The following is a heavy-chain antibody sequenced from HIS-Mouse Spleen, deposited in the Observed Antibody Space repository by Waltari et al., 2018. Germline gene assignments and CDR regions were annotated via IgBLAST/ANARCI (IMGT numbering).Heavy chain of an antibody. CDR3: ARDLLLCNDYSNYPYYFDY. J-gene: IGHJ4*02. CDR1: GGPISSSSYY. CDR2: IYYRGRT. Sequence: QLQLQESGPGLVKPSETLSLTCTVSGGPISSSSYYWGWIRQPPGTGLEWLGSIYYRGRTYYTPPLKYRSTISVDTSKNQFSLKLSAVTAADTAVYYCARDLLLCNDYSNYPYYFDYWGQGTLVTVSS. D-gene: IGHD4-4*01. V-gene: IGHV4-39*07.